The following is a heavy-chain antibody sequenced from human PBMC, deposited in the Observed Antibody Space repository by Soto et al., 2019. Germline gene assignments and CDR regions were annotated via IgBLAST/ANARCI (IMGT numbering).Heavy chain of an antibody. CDR3: ARADYYDSSGYYYLFDY. Sequence: QVQLQESGPGLVKPSETLSLTCTVSGGSISSYYWSWIRQPPGKGLEWIGYIYYSGSTNYNPSLTSRVTISVDTSKNQFSLKLSSVTAADTAVYYCARADYYDSSGYYYLFDYWGQGTLVTVSS. CDR1: GGSISSYY. D-gene: IGHD3-22*01. CDR2: IYYSGST. J-gene: IGHJ4*02. V-gene: IGHV4-59*01.